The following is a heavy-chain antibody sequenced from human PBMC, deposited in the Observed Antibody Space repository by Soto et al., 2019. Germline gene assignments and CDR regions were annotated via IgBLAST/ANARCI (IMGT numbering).Heavy chain of an antibody. CDR2: IYYSGST. Sequence: SETLSLTCTVSGGSISSYYWSWIRQPPWKGLEWIGYIYYSGSTNYNPSLKSRVTISVDTSKNQFSLKLSSVTAADTAVYYCARGGDCSGGSCRAQGGNDWFDPWGQGTLVTVSS. J-gene: IGHJ5*02. CDR3: ARGGDCSGGSCRAQGGNDWFDP. D-gene: IGHD2-15*01. V-gene: IGHV4-59*08. CDR1: GGSISSYY.